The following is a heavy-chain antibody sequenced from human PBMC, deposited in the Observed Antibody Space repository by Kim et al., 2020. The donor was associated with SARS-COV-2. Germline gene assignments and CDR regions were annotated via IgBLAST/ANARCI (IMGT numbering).Heavy chain of an antibody. D-gene: IGHD3-10*01. V-gene: IGHV4-59*01. CDR3: ARDRDHYGSGRHLGLGYPMDV. CDR1: GDSISSYY. Sequence: SETLSLTCTVSGDSISSYYWSWIRQPPGKGLEWIGYIYYSGSTYYNPSLKSRVTISVDTSKNKFSLRLSSVTAADTAVYYCARDRDHYGSGRHLGLGYPMDVWGQGTSGTVSS. J-gene: IGHJ6*02. CDR2: IYYSGST.